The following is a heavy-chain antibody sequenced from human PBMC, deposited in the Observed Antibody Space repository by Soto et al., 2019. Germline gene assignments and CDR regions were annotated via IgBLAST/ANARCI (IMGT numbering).Heavy chain of an antibody. V-gene: IGHV1-3*01. J-gene: IGHJ4*02. CDR1: GYTFTSYG. CDR2: INAGNGNT. D-gene: IGHD3-22*01. Sequence: ASVKVSCKASGYTFTSYGISWVRQAPGQGLEWMGWINAGNGNTKYSQKFQGRVTITRDTSASTAYMELSSLRSEDTAVYYCARDYYDSSGYYYVDYWGQGTLVTVSS. CDR3: ARDYYDSSGYYYVDY.